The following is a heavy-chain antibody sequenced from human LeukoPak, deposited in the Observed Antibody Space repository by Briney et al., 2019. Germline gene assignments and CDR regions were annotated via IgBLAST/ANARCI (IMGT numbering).Heavy chain of an antibody. CDR1: GYTFTSYG. D-gene: IGHD4-11*01. CDR2: ISAYNGNT. CDR3: ARDNYDDASDI. Sequence: ASVKVSCKASGYTFTSYGISWERQAPGQGLEWMGWISAYNGNTNYAQKFQGRVTMTRDTSISTAYMELSRLRSDDTAVYYCARDNYDDASDIWGQGTMVTVSS. J-gene: IGHJ3*02. V-gene: IGHV1-18*01.